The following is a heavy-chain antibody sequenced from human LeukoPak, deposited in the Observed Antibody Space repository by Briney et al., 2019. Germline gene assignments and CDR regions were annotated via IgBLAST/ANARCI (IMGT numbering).Heavy chain of an antibody. Sequence: GGSLRLSCAASGFTFSSYSMNWVRQAPGKGLEWVSSISSSSSYIYYADSMKGRFTISRDNANNSLYLQMNNLRAEDTAVYYCASGPYCSGGSCYIAEYFQHWGQGTLVTVSS. D-gene: IGHD2-15*01. V-gene: IGHV3-21*01. CDR2: ISSSSSYI. CDR3: ASGPYCSGGSCYIAEYFQH. J-gene: IGHJ1*01. CDR1: GFTFSSYS.